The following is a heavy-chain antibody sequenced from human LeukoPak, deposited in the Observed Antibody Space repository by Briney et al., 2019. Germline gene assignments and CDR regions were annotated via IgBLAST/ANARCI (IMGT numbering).Heavy chain of an antibody. J-gene: IGHJ4*02. CDR2: ISGSGGST. D-gene: IGHD6-19*01. CDR3: AKFTTGQWLVSIDY. Sequence: GALRLSCSASGFTFSSYAMSWVRQAPGKGLEWVSAISGSGGSTYYADSVKGRFTISRDNSKNTLYPQMNSLRAEDTAVYYYAKFTTGQWLVSIDYWGQGTLVTVSS. CDR1: GFTFSSYA. V-gene: IGHV3-23*01.